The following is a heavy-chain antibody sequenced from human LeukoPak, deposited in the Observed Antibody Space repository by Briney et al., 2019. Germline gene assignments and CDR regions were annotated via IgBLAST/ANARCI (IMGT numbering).Heavy chain of an antibody. D-gene: IGHD2-21*02. V-gene: IGHV3-33*01. CDR2: IWYDGSNK. CDR3: ARRTPGGNCGGDCYSGNRAFDI. Sequence: PGGSLRLSCAASGLTFSSYGMHWVRQAPGKGLEWVAVIWYDGSNKYYADSVKGRFTISRDNSKNTLYLQMNSLRAEDTAVYYCARRTPGGNCGGDCYSGNRAFDIWGQGTMVTVSS. CDR1: GLTFSSYG. J-gene: IGHJ3*02.